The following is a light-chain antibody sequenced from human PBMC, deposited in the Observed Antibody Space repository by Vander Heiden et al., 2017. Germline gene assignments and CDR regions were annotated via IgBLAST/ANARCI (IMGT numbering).Light chain of an antibody. CDR1: QSISTY. CDR3: QQSYSMPIT. V-gene: IGKV1-39*01. CDR2: AAS. J-gene: IGKJ5*01. Sequence: DIQMTQSPSSLSASVGDRVTITCRESQSISTYLNWYHQKPGKAPKLLIYAASSSQSGVPSRFSGSGSGTDFTLTISSLQPEDFATYYCQQSYSMPITFGQGTRLEIK.